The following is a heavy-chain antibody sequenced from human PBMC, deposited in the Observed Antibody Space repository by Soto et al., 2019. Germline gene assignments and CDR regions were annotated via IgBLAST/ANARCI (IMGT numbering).Heavy chain of an antibody. D-gene: IGHD3-22*01. J-gene: IGHJ4*02. CDR2: IIPIFGTA. V-gene: IGHV1-69*13. CDR3: AQLMGDYYDSSAQFDY. Sequence: SVKVSCKASGGTFSSYAISWVRQAPGQGLEWMGGIIPIFGTANYAQKFQGRVTITADESTSTAYMELSSLRSEDTAVYYCAQLMGDYYDSSAQFDYRGQGTLVTVSS. CDR1: GGTFSSYA.